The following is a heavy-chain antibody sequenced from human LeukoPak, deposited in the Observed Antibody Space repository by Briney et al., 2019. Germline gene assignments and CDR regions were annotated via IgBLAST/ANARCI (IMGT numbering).Heavy chain of an antibody. CDR3: ARDVPIQH. CDR1: GFTVSSNY. J-gene: IGHJ1*01. V-gene: IGHV3-66*01. CDR2: ISSGGST. Sequence: PGGSLRLSCAASGFTVSSNYMSWVRQAPGKGLEWVSLISSGGSTYYADSVKGRFIISRDNSKNTLYLQMNSLRAEDTAVYYCARDVPIQHWGQGTLVTVSS.